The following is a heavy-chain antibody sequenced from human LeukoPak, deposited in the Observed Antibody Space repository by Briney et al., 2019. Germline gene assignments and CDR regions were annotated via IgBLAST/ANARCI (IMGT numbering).Heavy chain of an antibody. CDR1: GGSISSYY. V-gene: IGHV4-59*01. CDR2: IYYSGST. J-gene: IGHJ6*02. CDR3: ARGGVAATYYGMDV. Sequence: SETLSLTCTVSGGSISSYYWSWIRQPPGKGLEWIGYIYYSGSTNYNPSLKSRVTISVDTSKNQFSLKLSSVTAADTAVYYCARGGVAATYYGMDVWGQGTTVTVSS. D-gene: IGHD2-15*01.